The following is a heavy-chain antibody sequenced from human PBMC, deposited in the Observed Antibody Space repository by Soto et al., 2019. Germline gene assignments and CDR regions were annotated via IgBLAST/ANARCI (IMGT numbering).Heavy chain of an antibody. CDR3: ASSYYCSSTSCYRDNYYYYGMDV. CDR2: INAGNGNT. CDR1: GYTFTSYS. Sequence: ASVKVSCKASGYTFTSYSMHWVLQAPGQRLEWMGWINAGNGNTKYSQKFQGRVTITRDTSASTAYMELSSLRSEDTAVYYCASSYYCSSTSCYRDNYYYYGMDVWGQGTTVTVSS. D-gene: IGHD2-2*01. V-gene: IGHV1-3*01. J-gene: IGHJ6*02.